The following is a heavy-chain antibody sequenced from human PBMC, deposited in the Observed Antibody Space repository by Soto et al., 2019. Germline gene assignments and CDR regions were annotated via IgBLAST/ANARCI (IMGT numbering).Heavy chain of an antibody. CDR1: GYSFTSYW. CDR3: ARHNYYDSSGYWVYYFEY. CDR2: IDPSDSYT. J-gene: IGHJ4*02. Sequence: PGESLKISCKGSGYSFTSYWISWVRQMPGKGLEWMGRIDPSDSYTNYSPSFQGHVTISADKSISTAYLQWSSLKASDTATYYCARHNYYDSSGYWVYYFEYWGQGTLVTVSS. V-gene: IGHV5-10-1*01. D-gene: IGHD3-22*01.